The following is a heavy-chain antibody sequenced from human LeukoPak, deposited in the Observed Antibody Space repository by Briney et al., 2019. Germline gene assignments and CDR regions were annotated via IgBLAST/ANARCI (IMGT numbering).Heavy chain of an antibody. CDR1: GFTFSSYA. D-gene: IGHD3-22*01. V-gene: IGHV3-23*01. CDR3: ADYYYDSSGYYPEYFQH. Sequence: GGSLRLSCAASGFTFSSYAVSWVRQAPGKGLEWVSAISGSGGSTYYADSVEGRFTISRDNSKNTLYLQMNSLRAEDTAVYYCADYYYDSSGYYPEYFQHWGQGTLVTVSS. CDR2: ISGSGGST. J-gene: IGHJ1*01.